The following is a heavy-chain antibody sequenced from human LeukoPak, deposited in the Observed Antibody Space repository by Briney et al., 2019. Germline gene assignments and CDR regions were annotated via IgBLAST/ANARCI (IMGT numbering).Heavy chain of an antibody. CDR2: IGTAGDT. CDR1: GFTFSSYD. J-gene: IGHJ4*02. Sequence: GGSLRLSCAASGFTFSSYDMHWVRQATAKGLEWVSAIGTAGDTYYPGSVKGRFTISRENAKNSLYLQMNSLRAGDTAVYYCARGDYGGNEGGFDYWGQGTLVTVSS. V-gene: IGHV3-13*01. CDR3: ARGDYGGNEGGFDY. D-gene: IGHD4-23*01.